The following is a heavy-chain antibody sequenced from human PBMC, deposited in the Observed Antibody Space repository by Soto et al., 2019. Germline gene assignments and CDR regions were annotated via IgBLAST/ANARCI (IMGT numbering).Heavy chain of an antibody. CDR1: GGSISDYS. CDR3: ARESGDNWTYEVY. D-gene: IGHD1-7*01. CDR2: VHINGNT. Sequence: QVQLQESGPGLVKPSETLSLTCTVSGGSISDYSLSWIRQSAGKGLEWVGRVHINGNTHYNPSLRGRVTMSVDTSNNQFHLRATSATAADTAVYYCARESGDNWTYEVYWGQGTEVAVSS. V-gene: IGHV4-4*07. J-gene: IGHJ4*02.